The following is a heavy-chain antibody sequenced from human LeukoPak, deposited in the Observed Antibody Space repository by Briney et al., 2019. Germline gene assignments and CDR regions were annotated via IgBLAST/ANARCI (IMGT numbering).Heavy chain of an antibody. CDR3: AREGPPWGYFDY. Sequence: GGSLRLSCAASGFTFSSYWMNWVRQAPGKGLEWVANMKLDGREKDYVASVKGRFTVSRDKAKNSLFLQMNSLRAEDTAVYYCAREGPPWGYFDYWGQGILVAVSS. CDR1: GFTFSSYW. CDR2: MKLDGREK. V-gene: IGHV3-7*01. D-gene: IGHD1-26*01. J-gene: IGHJ4*02.